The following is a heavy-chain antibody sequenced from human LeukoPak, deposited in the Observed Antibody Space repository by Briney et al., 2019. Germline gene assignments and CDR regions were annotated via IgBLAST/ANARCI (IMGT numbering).Heavy chain of an antibody. D-gene: IGHD6-13*01. Sequence: GASVNVSCKASGYTFTGYYMHWVRQAPGQGLEWMGWINPNSGGTNYAQKFQGRVTMTRDTSISTAYMELSRLRSDDTAVYYCARDGTSSWYSGLVPFWGQGTLVTVSS. CDR3: ARDGTSSWYSGLVPF. CDR1: GYTFTGYY. V-gene: IGHV1-2*02. J-gene: IGHJ4*02. CDR2: INPNSGGT.